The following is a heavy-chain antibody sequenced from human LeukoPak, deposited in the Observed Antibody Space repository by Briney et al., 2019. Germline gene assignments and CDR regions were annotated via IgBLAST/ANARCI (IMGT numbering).Heavy chain of an antibody. CDR1: GYTFTSYY. Sequence: GGSLRPSCKASGYTFTSYYMHWVRQAPGQGLEWMGIINPSGGSTSYAQKFQGRVTMTRDTSTSTVYMELSSLRSEDTAVYYCAREYYYDSSGYYRPAEYFQHWGQGTLVTVSS. J-gene: IGHJ1*01. CDR2: INPSGGST. CDR3: AREYYYDSSGYYRPAEYFQH. V-gene: IGHV1-46*01. D-gene: IGHD3-22*01.